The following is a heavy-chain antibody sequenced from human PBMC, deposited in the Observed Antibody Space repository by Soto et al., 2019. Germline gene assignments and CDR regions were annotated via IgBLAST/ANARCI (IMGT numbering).Heavy chain of an antibody. V-gene: IGHV4-39*01. CDR2: IYYSGST. J-gene: IGHJ4*02. CDR3: ARHRRVRDVDTAMVPGFDY. CDR1: GGSISSSSYY. Sequence: SETLSLTCTVSGGSISSSSYYWGWIRQPPGKGLEWIGSIYYSGSTYYNPSLKSRVTISVDTSKNQFSLKLSSVTAADTAVYYCARHRRVRDVDTAMVPGFDYWGQGTLVTVSS. D-gene: IGHD5-18*01.